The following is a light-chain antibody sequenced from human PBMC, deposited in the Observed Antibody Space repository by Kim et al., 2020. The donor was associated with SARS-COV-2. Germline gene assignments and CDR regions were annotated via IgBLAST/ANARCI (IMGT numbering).Light chain of an antibody. CDR2: DKN. CDR1: SLRTSY. CDR3: NSRDTTGYHVV. V-gene: IGLV3-19*01. Sequence: SSELTQDPAVSVALGQTVTIACRGDSLRTSYAGWPQQKAGKAPVLVIYDKNSRPSGVPDRFSGSSSGSTASLTITGAQAEDEADYYCNSRDTTGYHVVFGGGTQLTVL. J-gene: IGLJ2*01.